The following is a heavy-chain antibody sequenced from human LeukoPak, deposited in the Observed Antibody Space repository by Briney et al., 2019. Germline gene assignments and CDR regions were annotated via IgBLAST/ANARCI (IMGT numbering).Heavy chain of an antibody. Sequence: PGGSLRLSCAASGFTFSNFAMSWVRQAPGKGLEWVAVISYDGSNKYYADSVKGRFTISRDNSKNTLYLQMNSLRAEDTAVYYCARDNSKSQWSFDYWGQGTLVTVSS. CDR3: ARDNSKSQWSFDY. J-gene: IGHJ4*02. D-gene: IGHD4-23*01. V-gene: IGHV3-30*04. CDR1: GFTFSNFA. CDR2: ISYDGSNK.